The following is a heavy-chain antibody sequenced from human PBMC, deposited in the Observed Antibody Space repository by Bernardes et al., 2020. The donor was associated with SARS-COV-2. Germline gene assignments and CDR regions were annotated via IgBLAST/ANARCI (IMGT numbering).Heavy chain of an antibody. CDR3: ARDVGGTDWRFGFDV. Sequence: ASVKVSCTASGYSFSNHDMNWVRQAPGQGLEWVGWISPHSANTNYAQNLQGRVSMTTDASARTGYMELRSLRAEDTAVYYCARDVGGTDWRFGFDVWGPGTLVHVSS. V-gene: IGHV1-18*04. CDR2: ISPHSANT. CDR1: GYSFSNHD. D-gene: IGHD3-9*01. J-gene: IGHJ3*01.